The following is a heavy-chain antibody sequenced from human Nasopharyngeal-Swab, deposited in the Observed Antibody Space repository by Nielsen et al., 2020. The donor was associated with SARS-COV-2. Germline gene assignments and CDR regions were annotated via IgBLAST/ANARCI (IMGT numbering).Heavy chain of an antibody. Sequence: GESLKISCAASGFTFSSYSMNWVRQAPGKGLEWVSSISSSSSYIYYADSVKGRFTISRDNAKNSLYLQMNSLRAEDTAVYYCARDPYPRYCSGGSCYNRYYYYGMDVWGQGTTVTVSS. J-gene: IGHJ6*02. V-gene: IGHV3-21*01. CDR2: ISSSSSYI. D-gene: IGHD2-15*01. CDR3: ARDPYPRYCSGGSCYNRYYYYGMDV. CDR1: GFTFSSYS.